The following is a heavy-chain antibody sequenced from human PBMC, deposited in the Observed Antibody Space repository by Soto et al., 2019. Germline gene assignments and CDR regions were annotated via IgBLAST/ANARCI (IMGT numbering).Heavy chain of an antibody. Sequence: GGSLRLSCAASGFTFSYYAMHWVRQAPGKGLERVALISYDGTNKYYADSVKGRFTISRDNSQNTLYLQLNSLRPEDTAVYYCAKDAGPVESFNDYWGQRTLVTVSS. CDR1: GFTFSYYA. J-gene: IGHJ4*02. CDR2: ISYDGTNK. V-gene: IGHV3-30*18. D-gene: IGHD6-19*01. CDR3: AKDAGPVESFNDY.